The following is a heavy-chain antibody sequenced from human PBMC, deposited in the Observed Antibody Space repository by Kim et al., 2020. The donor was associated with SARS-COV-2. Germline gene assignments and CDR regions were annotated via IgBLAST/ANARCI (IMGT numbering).Heavy chain of an antibody. CDR2: ISSSGSTI. V-gene: IGHV3-11*01. CDR3: ARWRYYDSSGYYY. D-gene: IGHD3-22*01. CDR1: GFIFSDYY. Sequence: GGSLRLSCAASGFIFSDYYMSWIRQAPGKGLEWVSYISSSGSTIYYADSVKGRFTISRDNAKNSLYLQMNSLRAEDTAVYYCARWRYYDSSGYYYWGQGTLVTVSS. J-gene: IGHJ4*02.